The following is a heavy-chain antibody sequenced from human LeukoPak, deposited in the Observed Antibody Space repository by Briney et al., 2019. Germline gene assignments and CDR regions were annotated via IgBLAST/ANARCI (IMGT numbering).Heavy chain of an antibody. D-gene: IGHD5-24*01. CDR2: ISAYNGNT. Sequence: ASVKVSCKASGYTFTSYGISWVRQAPGQGLEWMGWISAYNGNTNYAQKLQGRVTMTRDTSISTAYMELSRLRSDDTAVYYCARRRDGYNKGYYYYYMDVWGKGTTVTVSS. CDR1: GYTFTSYG. J-gene: IGHJ6*03. CDR3: ARRRDGYNKGYYYYYMDV. V-gene: IGHV1-18*01.